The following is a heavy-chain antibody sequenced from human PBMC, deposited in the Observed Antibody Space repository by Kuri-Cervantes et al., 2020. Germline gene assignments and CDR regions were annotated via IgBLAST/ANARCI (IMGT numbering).Heavy chain of an antibody. CDR2: IIPVLGKT. V-gene: IGHV1-24*01. CDR1: GYTLTELS. J-gene: IGHJ6*02. CDR3: ARASTIVDDDDFWSGPSHFDS. Sequence: ASVKVSCKVSGYTLTELSMHWVRQAPGKGLEWMGGIIPVLGKTDYAQKFEDRITLTADVATGTAYLEVSSLRSDETAVYFCARASTIVDDDDFWSGPSHFDSWGQGTTVTVSS. D-gene: IGHD3-3*01.